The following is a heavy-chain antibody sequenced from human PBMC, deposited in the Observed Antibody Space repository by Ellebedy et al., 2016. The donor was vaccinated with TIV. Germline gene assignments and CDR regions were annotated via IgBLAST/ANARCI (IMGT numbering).Heavy chain of an antibody. CDR1: GFTFHGYW. CDR2: INQDGSQK. Sequence: GGSLRLXXAASGFTFHGYWITWVRQATGKGLECVANINQDGSQKYYVDSVKGRFTVSRDNAKKSAYLQMNTLRVEDTAVYYCMRHFDLWGQGTLVTVSS. J-gene: IGHJ4*02. V-gene: IGHV3-7*03. CDR3: MRHFDL.